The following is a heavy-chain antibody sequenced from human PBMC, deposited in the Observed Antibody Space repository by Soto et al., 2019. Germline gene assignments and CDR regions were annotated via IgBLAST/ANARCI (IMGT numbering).Heavy chain of an antibody. V-gene: IGHV3-66*01. CDR1: GFTVSSNY. Sequence: PGGSLRLSCAASGFTVSSNYMSWVRQAPGKGLEWVSVIYSGGSTYYADSVKGRFTISRDNSKNTLYLQMNSLRAEDTAVYYCARGYGSGPHIRDDYWGQGTLVTVSS. CDR3: ARGYGSGPHIRDDY. J-gene: IGHJ4*02. CDR2: IYSGGST. D-gene: IGHD3-10*01.